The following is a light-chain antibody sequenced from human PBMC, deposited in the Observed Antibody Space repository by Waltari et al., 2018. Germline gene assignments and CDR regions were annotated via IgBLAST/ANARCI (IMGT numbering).Light chain of an antibody. V-gene: IGKV3-15*01. Sequence: ETIMTQSPATLSVSPGETATLPCRASKSVGNNIAWFQQTPGQAPRLLIYVTSSRSTNIPGRFSGAGSGTDFTLTISGLQSEDFAVYYCQQYNEWPYTFGQGT. J-gene: IGKJ2*01. CDR1: KSVGNN. CDR3: QQYNEWPYT. CDR2: VTS.